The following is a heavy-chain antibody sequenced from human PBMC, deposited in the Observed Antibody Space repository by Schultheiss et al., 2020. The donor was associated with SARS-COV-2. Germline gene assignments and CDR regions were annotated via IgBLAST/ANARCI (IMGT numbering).Heavy chain of an antibody. D-gene: IGHD5-18*01. J-gene: IGHJ4*02. CDR1: GFTFSGSA. Sequence: GESLKISCAASGFTFSGSAMHWVRQASGKGLEWVGRIKSKTDGGTTDYAAPVKGRFTISRDDSKNTLYLQMNSLKTEDTAVYYCTLHTASDYWGQGTLVTVSS. V-gene: IGHV3-15*01. CDR2: IKSKTDGGTT. CDR3: TLHTASDY.